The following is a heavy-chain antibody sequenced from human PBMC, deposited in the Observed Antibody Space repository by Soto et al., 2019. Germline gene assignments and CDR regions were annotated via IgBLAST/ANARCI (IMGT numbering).Heavy chain of an antibody. J-gene: IGHJ4*02. D-gene: IGHD6-19*01. CDR2: IIPIFGTA. V-gene: IGHV1-69*13. CDR3: ASTIAVAGTSDY. CDR1: GGTFSSYA. Sequence: GASVKGSCKASGGTFSSYAISWVRPAPGQGLEWMGGIIPIFGTANYAQKFQGRVTITADESTSTAYMELSSLRSEDTAVYYCASTIAVAGTSDYWGQGTLVTVSS.